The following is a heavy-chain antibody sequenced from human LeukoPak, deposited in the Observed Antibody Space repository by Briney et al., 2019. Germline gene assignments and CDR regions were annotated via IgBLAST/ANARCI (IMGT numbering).Heavy chain of an antibody. J-gene: IGHJ4*02. CDR3: AKDSESRSRTPTYFDY. V-gene: IGHV3-21*01. Sequence: PGGSLRLSCAASGFTFTAYTINWVRQAPGKGLEWVSYISGSTTDIYCADSVKGRFTISRDNSKNTLYLQMNSLRAEDTAVYYCAKDSESRSRTPTYFDYWGQGTLVTVSS. CDR1: GFTFTAYT. CDR2: ISGSTTDI. D-gene: IGHD6-6*01.